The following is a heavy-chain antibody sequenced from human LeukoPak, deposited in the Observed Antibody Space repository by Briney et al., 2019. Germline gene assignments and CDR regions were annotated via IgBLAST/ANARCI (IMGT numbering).Heavy chain of an antibody. V-gene: IGHV3-21*01. CDR3: ARDPPGSSPPLDY. D-gene: IGHD6-6*01. CDR2: ISSSSSYI. J-gene: IGHJ4*02. Sequence: GGSLRLSCAASGFTFSSYSMNWVRQAPGKGLEWVSSISSSSSYIYYADSVKGRFTIPRDNAKNSLYLQMNSLRAEDTAVYYCARDPPGSSPPLDYWGQETLVTVSS. CDR1: GFTFSSYS.